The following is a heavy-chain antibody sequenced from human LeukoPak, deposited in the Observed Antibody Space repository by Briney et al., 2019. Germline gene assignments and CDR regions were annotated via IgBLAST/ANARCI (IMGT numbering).Heavy chain of an antibody. CDR3: AKDAIPRNSIWDYFDF. V-gene: IGHV3-23*01. J-gene: IGHJ4*02. CDR2: VGTGDDA. CDR1: GISFSSYA. D-gene: IGHD1-7*01. Sequence: LPGGSLRLSCAASGISFSSYAMHWVRQAPGKGLEWVSSVGTGDDAYYADSVKGRFTVSRDNSKNTLYLQMNTLRGEYTAIYYCAKDAIPRNSIWDYFDFWGQGTLVTVSS.